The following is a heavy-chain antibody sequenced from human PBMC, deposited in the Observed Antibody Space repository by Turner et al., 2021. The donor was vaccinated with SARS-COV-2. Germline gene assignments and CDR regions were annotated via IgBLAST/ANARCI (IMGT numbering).Heavy chain of an antibody. CDR1: GYTLTELS. V-gene: IGHV1-24*01. J-gene: IGHJ3*02. D-gene: IGHD5-12*01. CDR2: FDPEYGET. CDR3: ATCRDGYNWGAFHI. Sequence: QVQLVQSGAEVKKPGASVKVSCKVSGYTLTELSMHWGRQAPGKGLEWMGGFDPEYGETIYAQKFQGRVTMTEDTSADTAYMELSSPRSEDTAVYYCATCRDGYNWGAFHIWGQGTMVTVSS.